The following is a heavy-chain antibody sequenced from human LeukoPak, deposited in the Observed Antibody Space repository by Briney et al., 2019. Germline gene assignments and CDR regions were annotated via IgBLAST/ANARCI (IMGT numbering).Heavy chain of an antibody. V-gene: IGHV1-2*06. CDR3: AREPLDSSSWSYYFDY. CDR2: INPNSGGT. D-gene: IGHD6-13*01. CDR1: GYTFTGYY. J-gene: IGHJ4*02. Sequence: ASVKVSCKASGYTFTGYYMHWVRQAPGQGLEWMGRINPNSGGTNYAQKFQGRVTMTRDTSISTAYMDLSRLRSDDTAVYHCAREPLDSSSWSYYFDYWGQGTLVTISS.